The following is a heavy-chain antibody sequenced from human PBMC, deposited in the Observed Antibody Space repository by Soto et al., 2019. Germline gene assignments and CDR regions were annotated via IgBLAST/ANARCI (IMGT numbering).Heavy chain of an antibody. CDR3: ARGGYDFWSGYRFGYYFDY. CDR1: GGSFSGYY. J-gene: IGHJ4*02. D-gene: IGHD3-3*01. CDR2: INHSGST. V-gene: IGHV4-34*01. Sequence: QVQLQQWGAGLLKPSETLSLTCAVYGGSFSGYYWSWIRQPPGKGLEWIGEINHSGSTNYNPSLKSRVTISVDTSKNQFSLKLSSVTAADTAVYYCARGGYDFWSGYRFGYYFDYWGQGTLVTVSS.